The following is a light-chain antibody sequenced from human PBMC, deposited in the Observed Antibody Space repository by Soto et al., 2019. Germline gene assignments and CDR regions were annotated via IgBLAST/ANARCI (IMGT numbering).Light chain of an antibody. CDR3: QHASSFPLT. Sequence: DIQMTQSPSSVSASVGDRVTITCRASQGVGSWLAWYQQKPGKAPKLLIYTASTLQSGVPSRFRGSGSGKDFTLTISSLQPEDFATYYCQHASSFPLTFGGGTKVDIK. V-gene: IGKV1D-12*01. CDR1: QGVGSW. J-gene: IGKJ4*01. CDR2: TAS.